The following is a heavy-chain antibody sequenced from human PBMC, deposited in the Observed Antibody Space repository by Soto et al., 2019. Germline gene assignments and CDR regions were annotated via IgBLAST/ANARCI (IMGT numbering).Heavy chain of an antibody. CDR1: GFTFSGYS. Sequence: LRLSCAASGFTFSGYSMNWVRQAPGKGLEWVSSITTGVTYIYYADSVKGRFTISRDNAKNSLYLQMNSLRAEDTAVYYCARGPPFDYWGQGTLVTV. J-gene: IGHJ4*02. V-gene: IGHV3-21*01. CDR3: ARGPPFDY. CDR2: ITTGVTYI.